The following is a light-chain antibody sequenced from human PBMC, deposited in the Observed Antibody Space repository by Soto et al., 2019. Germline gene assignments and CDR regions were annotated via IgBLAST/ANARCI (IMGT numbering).Light chain of an antibody. CDR1: SSDVDGYKF. J-gene: IGLJ1*01. CDR3: SSYTSSTTLV. V-gene: IGLV2-14*01. CDR2: DVS. Sequence: QSVLTQPASVSGSPGQSITISCTRSSSDVDGYKFVSWYQLHPGKVPKLMIYDVSNRPSGVSDRFSGSNSGNTASLTISGLQAEDEAEYYCSSYTSSTTLVFGTGTKVTVL.